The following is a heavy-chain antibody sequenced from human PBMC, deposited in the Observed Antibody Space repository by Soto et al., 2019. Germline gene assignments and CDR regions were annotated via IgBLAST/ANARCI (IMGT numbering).Heavy chain of an antibody. CDR1: GGSISSRGYY. CDR3: ARPHGGSSGWDNWFDP. CDR2: IYYSGST. Sequence: PSETLSLTCTVSGGSISSRGYYWGWIRQPPGKGLEWIGYIYYSGSTNYNPSLKSRVTISVDTSKNQFSLKLSSVTAADTAVYYCARPHGGSSGWDNWFDPWGQVTLVTVS. V-gene: IGHV4-61*05. J-gene: IGHJ5*02. D-gene: IGHD6-25*01.